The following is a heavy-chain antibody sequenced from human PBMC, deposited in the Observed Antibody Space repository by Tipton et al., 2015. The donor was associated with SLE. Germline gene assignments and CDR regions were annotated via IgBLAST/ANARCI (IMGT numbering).Heavy chain of an antibody. J-gene: IGHJ4*02. CDR2: INHSGST. Sequence: TLSLTCAVYGGSFSGYYWSWIRQPPGKGLEWIGEINHSGSTNYNPSLKSRVTISVDTSKNQFSLKLSSVTAADTAVYYCARGADNSGGWYVDYWGQGTLVTVSS. V-gene: IGHV4-34*01. D-gene: IGHD6-19*01. CDR1: GGSFSGYY. CDR3: ARGADNSGGWYVDY.